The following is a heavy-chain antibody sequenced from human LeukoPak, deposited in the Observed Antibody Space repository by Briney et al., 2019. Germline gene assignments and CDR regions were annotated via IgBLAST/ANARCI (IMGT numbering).Heavy chain of an antibody. J-gene: IGHJ4*02. CDR3: ARDSGSSRGFDY. V-gene: IGHV4-59*01. CDR2: IYYSGST. CDR1: GGSISSYY. D-gene: IGHD6-13*01. Sequence: SETLSLTCTVSGGSISSYYWSWIRQPPGKGLEWIGYIYYSGSTNYNPSLNSRVTISLDTSMNQFSLKLSSVTAADTAVYYCARDSGSSRGFDYWGQGSLVTVSA.